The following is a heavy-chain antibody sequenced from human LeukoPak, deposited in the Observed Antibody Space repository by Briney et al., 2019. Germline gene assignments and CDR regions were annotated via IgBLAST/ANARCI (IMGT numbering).Heavy chain of an antibody. Sequence: GGSLRLSCAASEFTFGNYAMSWVRQAPGKGPELIGHIRNAGDGYTTEYAASVKGRFTVSRDDSKNSLYLQMNSLKPEDTAVYYCVRNHRHWFDPWGQGTLVTVSS. V-gene: IGHV3-72*01. J-gene: IGHJ5*02. CDR2: IRNAGDGYTT. CDR3: VRNHRHWFDP. CDR1: EFTFGNYA.